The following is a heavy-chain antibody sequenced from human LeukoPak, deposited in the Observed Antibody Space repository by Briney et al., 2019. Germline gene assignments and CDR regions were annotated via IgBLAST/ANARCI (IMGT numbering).Heavy chain of an antibody. CDR3: ARDPPAVSINTYA. D-gene: IGHD2-8*01. V-gene: IGHV3-66*01. CDR2: IFSHGET. CDR1: GFTVGNNY. J-gene: IGHJ1*01. Sequence: GGSLRLSCAASGFTVGNNYMNWVRQAPGKGLEWVSLIFSHGETSYADSVKGRFTISRDNSKNTLYLQMNGLRVEDTAVYYCARDPPAVSINTYAWGQGPWSPSPQ.